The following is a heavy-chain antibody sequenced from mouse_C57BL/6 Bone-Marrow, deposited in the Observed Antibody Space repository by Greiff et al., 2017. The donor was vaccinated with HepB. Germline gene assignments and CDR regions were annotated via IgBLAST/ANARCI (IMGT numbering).Heavy chain of an antibody. V-gene: IGHV3-6*01. CDR2: ISYDGSN. CDR1: GYSITSCYY. Sequence: EVKLMESGPGLVKPSQSLSLTCSVTGYSITSCYYWNWIRPFPGNKLEWMGYISYDGSNNYNPSLKNRISITRDTSKNQFFLKLNSVTTENTATYYCARESTKVVRWYFDVWGTGTTVTVSS. D-gene: IGHD1-1*01. CDR3: ARESTKVVRWYFDV. J-gene: IGHJ1*03.